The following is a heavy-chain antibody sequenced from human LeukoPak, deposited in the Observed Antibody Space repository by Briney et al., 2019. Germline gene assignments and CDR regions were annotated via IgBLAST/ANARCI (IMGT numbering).Heavy chain of an antibody. CDR2: INHSGST. Sequence: SETLSLTCAVYGGSFSGYYWSWIRQPPGKGLEWIGEINHSGSTNYNPSLKSRVTISVDTSKNQFSLKLGSVTAADTAVYYCARVSRGAQRRWFDPWGQGTLVTVSS. CDR3: ARVSRGAQRRWFDP. J-gene: IGHJ5*02. CDR1: GGSFSGYY. D-gene: IGHD3-10*01. V-gene: IGHV4-34*01.